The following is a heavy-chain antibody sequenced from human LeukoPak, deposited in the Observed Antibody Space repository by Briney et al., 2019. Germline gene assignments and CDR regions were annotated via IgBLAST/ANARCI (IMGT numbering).Heavy chain of an antibody. CDR2: IYSSVST. J-gene: IGHJ4*02. D-gene: IGHD3-22*01. CDR1: GGSISSNAYY. Sequence: PSETLSLTCTVSGGSISSNAYYWAWIRQPPGKGLEWIGSIYSSVSTYYNPSLKSRVTISVDTSKNQFSLRLSSVTAADTALYCCARDSSGTLSGLFGYWGQGTLVTVSS. CDR3: ARDSSGTLSGLFGY. V-gene: IGHV4-39*01.